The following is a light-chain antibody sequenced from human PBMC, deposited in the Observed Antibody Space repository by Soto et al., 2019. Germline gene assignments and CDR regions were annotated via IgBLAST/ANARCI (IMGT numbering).Light chain of an antibody. V-gene: IGLV3-21*02. CDR1: NIGTRS. J-gene: IGLJ3*02. CDR3: QVWESNSDHRGV. CDR2: DDY. Sequence: SYELTQPPSVSVAPGQTAKISCAGDNIGTRSVHWYQQRPGQAPVLVITDDYDRPSGIPERFSGSNFGNAATLTVSEAESADEAVYCCQVWESNSDHRGVFGGGTKLTVL.